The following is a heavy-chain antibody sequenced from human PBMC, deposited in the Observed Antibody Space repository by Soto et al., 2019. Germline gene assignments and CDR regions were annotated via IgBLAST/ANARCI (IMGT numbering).Heavy chain of an antibody. D-gene: IGHD2-21*02. V-gene: IGHV1-46*01. Sequence: QVQLVQSGAEVKKPGASVKVSCKASGDTFTDYYIHWVRQAPGQGLEWMGTVNPSGGHTTYAQHFLGRMTMTRDTSTSTLYMELTSLTSEDTAIYYCARGGHVVVGTAALDYWGQGTLVTVSS. CDR3: ARGGHVVVGTAALDY. CDR2: VNPSGGHT. J-gene: IGHJ4*02. CDR1: GDTFTDYY.